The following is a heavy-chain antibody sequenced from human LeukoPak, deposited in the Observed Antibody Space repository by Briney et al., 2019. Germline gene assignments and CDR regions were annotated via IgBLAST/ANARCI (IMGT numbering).Heavy chain of an antibody. Sequence: GASVKVSCKAPGYTFTSYGISWVRQAPGQGLEWMGWISAYNGNTNYAQKLQGRVTMTTDTSTSTAYMELRSLRSDDTAVYYCARDTGDFWSGYYFYWGQGTLVTVSS. J-gene: IGHJ4*02. CDR1: GYTFTSYG. V-gene: IGHV1-18*01. CDR3: ARDTGDFWSGYYFY. D-gene: IGHD3-3*01. CDR2: ISAYNGNT.